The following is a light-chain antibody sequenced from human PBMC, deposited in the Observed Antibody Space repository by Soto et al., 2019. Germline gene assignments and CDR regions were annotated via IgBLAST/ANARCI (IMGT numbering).Light chain of an antibody. CDR3: CSYACSSTLLYV. J-gene: IGLJ1*01. CDR2: EVS. V-gene: IGLV2-23*02. Sequence: QSVLTQPASVSGSPGQSITISCTGTSSDVGSYNLLSWYQQHPVKAPKLMIYEVSKRPSGVSNRFSGSKSGNTASLTISGLQAEDEVDYYCCSYACSSTLLYVFGSGTKVTVL. CDR1: SSDVGSYNL.